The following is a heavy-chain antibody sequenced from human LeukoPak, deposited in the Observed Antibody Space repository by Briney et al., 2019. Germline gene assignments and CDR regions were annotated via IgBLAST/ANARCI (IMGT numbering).Heavy chain of an antibody. CDR2: VSGSGDGT. D-gene: IGHD3-10*01. Sequence: GGSLRLSCAASGFTVSSNYMSWVRQAPGKGLEWVSAVSGSGDGTYYADSVKGRFTISRDNSKNTLYLQMNSLRAEDTAVYYCAKSLITMVRGDFDHWGQGTLVTVSS. CDR1: GFTVSSNY. J-gene: IGHJ4*02. V-gene: IGHV3-23*01. CDR3: AKSLITMVRGDFDH.